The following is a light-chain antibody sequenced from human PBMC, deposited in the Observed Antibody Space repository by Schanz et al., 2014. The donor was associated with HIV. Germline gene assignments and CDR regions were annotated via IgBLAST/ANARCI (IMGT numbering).Light chain of an antibody. CDR2: GAS. CDR1: QSISSN. V-gene: IGKV3-15*01. J-gene: IGKJ4*01. Sequence: EIVMTQSPATLYVSPGEGATLSCRASQSISSNLAWYQQRPGQAPRLLIYGASNRASGVAARFSGSGSGTEFTLTISSLQSEDLGLYYCQQYNKWPLTFGGGTKVEI. CDR3: QQYNKWPLT.